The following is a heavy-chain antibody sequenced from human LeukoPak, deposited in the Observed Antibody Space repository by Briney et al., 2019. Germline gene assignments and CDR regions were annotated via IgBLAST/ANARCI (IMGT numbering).Heavy chain of an antibody. CDR1: GFTFTSSA. CDR3: AADYYDSSGYPAGMDV. CDR2: IVVGSGNT. D-gene: IGHD3-22*01. Sequence: GTSVTVSCKASGFTFTSSAMQWVRQARGQRLEWIGWIVVGSGNTNYAQKFQERVTITRDMSTSTAYMELSSLRSEDTAVYYCAADYYDSSGYPAGMDVWGQGTTVTVSS. V-gene: IGHV1-58*02. J-gene: IGHJ6*02.